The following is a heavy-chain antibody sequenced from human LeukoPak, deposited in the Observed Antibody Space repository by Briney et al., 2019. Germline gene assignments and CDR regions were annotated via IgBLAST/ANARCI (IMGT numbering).Heavy chain of an antibody. CDR3: ARDPLGAEYDSSGDDY. D-gene: IGHD3-22*01. Sequence: ASVKVSCKASGYTFTGYYMHWVRQAPGQGLEWMGWINAGNGNTKYSQKFQGRVTITRDTSASTAYMELSSLRSEDTAVYYYARDPLGAEYDSSGDDYWGQGTLVTVSS. CDR1: GYTFTGYY. V-gene: IGHV1-3*01. J-gene: IGHJ4*02. CDR2: INAGNGNT.